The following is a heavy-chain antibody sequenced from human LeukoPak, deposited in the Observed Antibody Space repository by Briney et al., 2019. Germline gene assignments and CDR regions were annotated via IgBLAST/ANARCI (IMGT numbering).Heavy chain of an antibody. Sequence: GGSLRLSCAASGFTFSSYAMSWVRQAPGKGLEWVSAISGSGGSTYYADSVKGRFTISRDNSKDTLYLQMNSLRAEDTAVYYCAKNEGVMVRGVIITWYFDYWGQGTLVTVSS. D-gene: IGHD3-10*01. CDR1: GFTFSSYA. J-gene: IGHJ4*02. CDR3: AKNEGVMVRGVIITWYFDY. V-gene: IGHV3-23*01. CDR2: ISGSGGST.